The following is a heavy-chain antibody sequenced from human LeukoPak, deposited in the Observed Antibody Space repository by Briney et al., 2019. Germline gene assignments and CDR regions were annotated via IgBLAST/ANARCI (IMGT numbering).Heavy chain of an antibody. D-gene: IGHD3-10*01. CDR2: IYYSGST. V-gene: IGHV4-59*01. CDR3: ARFYYYGSGTYYNGYYFDF. Sequence: PSETLSLTCTVSGGSISSYYWSWIRQPPGKGLEWIGNIYYSGSTNYNPSLKSRVTISVDTSKKQFSLNLSSVTTADTAVYYCARFYYYGSGTYYNGYYFDFWGQGTLVTVSS. CDR1: GGSISSYY. J-gene: IGHJ4*02.